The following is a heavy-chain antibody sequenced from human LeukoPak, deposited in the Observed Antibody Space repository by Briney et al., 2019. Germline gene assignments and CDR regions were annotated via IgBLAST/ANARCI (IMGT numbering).Heavy chain of an antibody. J-gene: IGHJ4*02. CDR2: INSDGSST. D-gene: IGHD3-3*01. CDR3: ARARDYDFWSGYGY. Sequence: GGSLRLSCAASGFIFSSYWMHWVRQAPGKGLVWVSRINSDGSSTSYADSVKGRFTISRDNSKNTLYLQMNSLRAEDTAVYYCARARDYDFWSGYGYWGQGTLVTVSS. CDR1: GFIFSSYW. V-gene: IGHV3-74*01.